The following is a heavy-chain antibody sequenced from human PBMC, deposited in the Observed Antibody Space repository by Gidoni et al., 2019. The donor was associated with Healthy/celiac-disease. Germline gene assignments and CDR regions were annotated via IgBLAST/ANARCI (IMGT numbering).Heavy chain of an antibody. D-gene: IGHD6-19*01. CDR1: GFTFSNAW. CDR2: IKSTTDGGTT. CDR3: TTDPVAVVYYYGMDV. J-gene: IGHJ6*02. V-gene: IGHV3-15*01. Sequence: EVQLVASGGGLVKPGGSLRLSCAASGFTFSNAWMSWFRQAPGKGLEWVGRIKSTTDGGTTDYAATVKGRFTISRYDSKNTLYLQMNSLKTEDTAVYYCTTDPVAVVYYYGMDVWGQGTTVTVSS.